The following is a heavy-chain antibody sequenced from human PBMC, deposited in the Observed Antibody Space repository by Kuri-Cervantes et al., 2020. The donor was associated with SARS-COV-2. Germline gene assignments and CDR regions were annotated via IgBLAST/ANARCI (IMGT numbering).Heavy chain of an antibody. D-gene: IGHD3-10*01. CDR1: GFTFGDHA. CDR2: IRSKAYGGTT. Sequence: GGFLRLSCTASGFTFGDHAMSWVRQAPGKGLEWVGFIRSKAYGGTTEYAASVKGRFTISRDDSKSIAYLQMNSLKTEDTAVYYCTTELLWFGENLGFDYWGQGTLVTVSS. CDR3: TTELLWFGENLGFDY. J-gene: IGHJ4*02. V-gene: IGHV3-49*04.